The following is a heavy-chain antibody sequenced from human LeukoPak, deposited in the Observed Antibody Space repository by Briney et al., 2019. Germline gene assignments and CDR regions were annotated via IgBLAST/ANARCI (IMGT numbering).Heavy chain of an antibody. CDR1: GFTFSGSA. CDR3: TRGVAARIYMDV. CDR2: IRSKANSYAT. Sequence: GGSLRLSCAASGFTFSGSAMHWVRQASGKGLEWVGRIRSKANSYATAYAASVKGRFTISRDDSKNTAYLQMNSLKTEDTAVYYCTRGVAARIYMDVWGKGTTVTVSS. D-gene: IGHD6-6*01. J-gene: IGHJ6*03. V-gene: IGHV3-73*01.